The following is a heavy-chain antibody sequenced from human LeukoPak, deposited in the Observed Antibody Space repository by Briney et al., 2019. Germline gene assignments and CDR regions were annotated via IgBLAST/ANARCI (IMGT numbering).Heavy chain of an antibody. V-gene: IGHV4-31*03. CDR1: GGSISSGDYY. J-gene: IGHJ4*02. CDR2: IYYSGST. D-gene: IGHD6-19*01. Sequence: NPSETLSLTCTVSGGSISSGDYYWSWIRQHPGKGLEWIGYIYYSGSTYYNPSLKSRVTISVDTSKNQFSLKLSSVTAADTAVYYCARGLLGGWRQYYFDYWGQGTLVTVSS. CDR3: ARGLLGGWRQYYFDY.